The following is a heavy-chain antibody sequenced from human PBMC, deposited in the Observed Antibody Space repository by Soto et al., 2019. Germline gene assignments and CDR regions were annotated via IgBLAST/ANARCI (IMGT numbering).Heavy chain of an antibody. D-gene: IGHD3-10*01. Sequence: QVQLQQWGAGLLKPSETLSLTCAVYGGSFSGYYWSWIRQPPGKGLEWIGEINHSGSTNYNPSLKSRVTISVDTSKNQFSLKLSSVTAADTAVYYCARGDDVSGFGELGFDYWGQGTLVTVSS. V-gene: IGHV4-34*01. J-gene: IGHJ4*02. CDR1: GGSFSGYY. CDR2: INHSGST. CDR3: ARGDDVSGFGELGFDY.